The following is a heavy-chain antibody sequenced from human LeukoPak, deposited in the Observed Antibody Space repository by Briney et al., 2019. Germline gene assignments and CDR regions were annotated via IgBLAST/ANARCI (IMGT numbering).Heavy chain of an antibody. V-gene: IGHV4-38-2*01. Sequence: SETLSLTCAVSGYSISSGYYWGWIRQPPGKGLEWIGSIYHSGSTYYNPSLKSRVTISVDTSKNQFSLKLSSVTAADTAVYYCARVRSPSSSWYGNHYFDYWGQGTLVTVSS. CDR3: ARVRSPSSSWYGNHYFDY. CDR2: IYHSGST. CDR1: GYSISSGYY. D-gene: IGHD6-13*01. J-gene: IGHJ4*02.